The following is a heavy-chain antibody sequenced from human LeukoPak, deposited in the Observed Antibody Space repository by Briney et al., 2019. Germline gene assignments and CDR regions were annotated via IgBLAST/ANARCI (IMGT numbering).Heavy chain of an antibody. Sequence: GGSLRLSCAASGFTFSSSNMNWVRQAPGKGLERVSSISFSSTYIYYADSVKGRFTISRDNAKNSLYLQMNSLRAEDAAVYYCARDLFDYMDVWGKGTTVTVSS. CDR3: ARDLFDYMDV. V-gene: IGHV3-21*01. D-gene: IGHD2-21*01. J-gene: IGHJ6*03. CDR1: GFTFSSSN. CDR2: ISFSSTYI.